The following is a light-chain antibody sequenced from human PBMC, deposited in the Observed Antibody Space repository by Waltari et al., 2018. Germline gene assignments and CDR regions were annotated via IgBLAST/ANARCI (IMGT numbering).Light chain of an antibody. V-gene: IGLV3-1*01. CDR1: KLGQKY. CDR3: QVWDSSTDVV. CDR2: EDN. J-gene: IGLJ2*01. Sequence: SYDLTQPHSVSVSPGQTASITCSGDKLGQKYVFWYRQKTGQSPVLVMYEDNRRPSGIPERVSGSNSGNTATLTISETQVMDDAYYYCQVWDSSTDVVFGGGTKLTVL.